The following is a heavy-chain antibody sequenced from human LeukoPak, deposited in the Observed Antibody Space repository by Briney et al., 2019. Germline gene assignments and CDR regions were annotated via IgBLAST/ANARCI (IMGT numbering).Heavy chain of an antibody. D-gene: IGHD6-19*01. CDR3: ARGSSSGFEIDY. CDR2: IYSTSST. J-gene: IGHJ4*02. CDR1: GFTVSSNY. Sequence: GGSLRLSCAASGFTVSSNYMSWVRQPPGKGLEWVSVIYSTSSTYYAASVKGRFTISRDNSKSTLYLQMNSLRGEDTAVYYCARGSSSGFEIDYWGQGTLVTVSS. V-gene: IGHV3-53*01.